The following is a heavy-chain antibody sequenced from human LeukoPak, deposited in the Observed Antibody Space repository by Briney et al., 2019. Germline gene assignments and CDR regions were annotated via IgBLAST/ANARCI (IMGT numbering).Heavy chain of an antibody. CDR1: GLNVKNNY. Sequence: PGGALRLSCVTSGLNVKNNYMFWVRQSPVKGLEWVSIIYSGGNTFYADSVKGRFTISRDNSKNTLYLQMTSLKAEDTGVYYCRVATAYNDYWGQGTLVTVSS. D-gene: IGHD5-12*01. V-gene: IGHV3-53*01. J-gene: IGHJ4*02. CDR2: IYSGGNT. CDR3: RVATAYNDY.